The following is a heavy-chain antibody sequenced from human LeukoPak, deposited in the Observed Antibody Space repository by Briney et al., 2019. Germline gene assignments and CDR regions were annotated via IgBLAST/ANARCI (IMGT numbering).Heavy chain of an antibody. D-gene: IGHD2-21*02. V-gene: IGHV4-59*08. CDR1: GGSISSYY. Sequence: PSETLSLTCTVSGGSISSYYWSWIRQPPGKGLEWIGYIYYSGSTNYNPSLKSRVTISVDTSKNQFSLKLSSVTAADTAVYYCARLAYCGGDCYSWLDYWGQGTLVTVSS. CDR3: ARLAYCGGDCYSWLDY. J-gene: IGHJ4*02. CDR2: IYYSGST.